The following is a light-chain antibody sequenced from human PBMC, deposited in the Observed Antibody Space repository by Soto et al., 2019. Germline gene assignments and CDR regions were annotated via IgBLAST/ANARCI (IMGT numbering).Light chain of an antibody. CDR2: AAT. Sequence: DIRLTQSPSFLSGSVGDRVTITCRASQDINSYLAWYQQKPGKAPKLLIYAATTLVSAVPSRFSGDGSGTEFTLTNSSLQPEDVATSYCQPLHMYPRTFSQGTKVEF. CDR3: QPLHMYPRT. V-gene: IGKV1-9*01. CDR1: QDINSY. J-gene: IGKJ1*01.